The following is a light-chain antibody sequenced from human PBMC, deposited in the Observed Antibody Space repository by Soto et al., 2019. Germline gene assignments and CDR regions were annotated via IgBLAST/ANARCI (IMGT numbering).Light chain of an antibody. CDR3: QQYNDWPRT. V-gene: IGKV3-15*01. CDR1: QSVSSN. J-gene: IGKJ1*01. Sequence: EILMTQSPVTLSVSPGERATLSCRASQSVSSNLAWYQQKPGQAPSLLIYGAVTRATGIPARFSGTGSGTEFTLTISSLQSEDFALYYCQQYNDWPRTFGQGTKVDIK. CDR2: GAV.